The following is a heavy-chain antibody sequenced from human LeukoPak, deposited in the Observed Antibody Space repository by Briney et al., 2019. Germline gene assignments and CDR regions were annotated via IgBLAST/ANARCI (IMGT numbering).Heavy chain of an antibody. D-gene: IGHD2-8*02. CDR1: GGSISSGSYY. CDR2: IYTSGST. Sequence: PSQTLSLTCTVSGGSISSGSYYWSWIRQPAGKGLEWIGRIYTSGSTNYNPSLKSRVTISVDTSKNQFSLKLSSVTAADTAVYYCAREDGGVFDYWGQGTLVAVSS. V-gene: IGHV4-61*02. J-gene: IGHJ4*02. CDR3: AREDGGVFDY.